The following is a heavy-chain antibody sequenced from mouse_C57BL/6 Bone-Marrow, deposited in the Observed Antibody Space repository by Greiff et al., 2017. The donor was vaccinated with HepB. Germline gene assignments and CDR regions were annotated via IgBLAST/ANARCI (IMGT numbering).Heavy chain of an antibody. CDR3: ASPHGKHAMDY. D-gene: IGHD2-1*01. CDR2: IHPNSGST. J-gene: IGHJ4*01. V-gene: IGHV1-64*01. CDR1: GYTFTSYW. Sequence: QVQLQQPGAELVKPGASVKLSCKASGYTFTSYWMHWVKQRPGQGLEWIGMIHPNSGSTNYNEKFKSKATLTVDKSSSTAYMQLSSLTSEDSAVYYCASPHGKHAMDYWGQGTSVTVSS.